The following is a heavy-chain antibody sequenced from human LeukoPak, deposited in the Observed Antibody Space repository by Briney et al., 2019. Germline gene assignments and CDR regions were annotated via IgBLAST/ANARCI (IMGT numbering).Heavy chain of an antibody. CDR1: GFIFSRFA. Sequence: GGSLRLSCAASGFIFSRFAMSWVRQAPGKGLEWVSSITVSGLTTYYADSVKGRFTISRDNSKSTLFLQMNSLRAEDTAVYYCAKGLRTLDQWGQGTLVTVSP. CDR3: AKGLRTLDQ. J-gene: IGHJ4*02. CDR2: ITVSGLTT. V-gene: IGHV3-23*01.